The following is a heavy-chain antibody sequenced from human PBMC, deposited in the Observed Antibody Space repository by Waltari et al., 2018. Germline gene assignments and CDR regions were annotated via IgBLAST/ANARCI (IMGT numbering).Heavy chain of an antibody. CDR1: GGSISSYY. D-gene: IGHD3-3*01. CDR3: ARDDAIFGVVAPHYYMDV. Sequence: QVQLQESGPGLVKPSETLSLTCTVSGGSISSYYWSWIRQPAGKGLEWIGRIYTSGSTNYNPSLKSRVTMSVDTSKNQFSLKLISVTASDTAVYYCARDDAIFGVVAPHYYMDVWGKGTTVTVSS. CDR2: IYTSGST. V-gene: IGHV4-4*07. J-gene: IGHJ6*03.